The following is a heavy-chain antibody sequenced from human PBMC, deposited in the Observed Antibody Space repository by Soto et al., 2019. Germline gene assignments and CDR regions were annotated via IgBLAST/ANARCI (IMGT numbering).Heavy chain of an antibody. Sequence: QVQLVESGGGVVQPGRSLRLSCAASGFTFSSYGMPWVRQAPGKGLEWVAVISYDGSNKYYADSVKGRFTISRDNSKNPLYLQMNSLRAEDTAVYYCAKDHHYGDYLFDYWGQGTLVTVSS. CDR2: ISYDGSNK. CDR1: GFTFSSYG. V-gene: IGHV3-30*18. D-gene: IGHD4-17*01. J-gene: IGHJ4*02. CDR3: AKDHHYGDYLFDY.